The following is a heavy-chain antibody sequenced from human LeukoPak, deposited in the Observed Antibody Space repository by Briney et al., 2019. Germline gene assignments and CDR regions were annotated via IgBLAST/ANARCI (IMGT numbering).Heavy chain of an antibody. Sequence: GGSLRLSCAVSGFTFSSYVMSWVRQAPGMGLEWVSTISGGGGKTYYSDAVKGRVTISRDNSKNTLYLQMNSLRAEDTAVYYCATGVMITFGGVIVNDYGGQGTLVIVSS. CDR2: ISGGGGKT. CDR3: ATGVMITFGGVIVNDY. D-gene: IGHD3-16*02. V-gene: IGHV3-23*01. J-gene: IGHJ4*02. CDR1: GFTFSSYV.